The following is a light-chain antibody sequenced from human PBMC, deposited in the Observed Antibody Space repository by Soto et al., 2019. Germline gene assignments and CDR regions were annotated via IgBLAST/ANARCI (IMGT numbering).Light chain of an antibody. V-gene: IGKV3-20*01. Sequence: EIVLPQSPGTLSLSPGQRASLSCRASQSVSSSYLAWYQQKPGQAPRLLIYGASSRATGIPDRFSGSGSGTDFTLTISRLEPEDIAVYYCQQYGSSPWTFGQGTKVDIK. CDR3: QQYGSSPWT. CDR2: GAS. CDR1: QSVSSSY. J-gene: IGKJ1*01.